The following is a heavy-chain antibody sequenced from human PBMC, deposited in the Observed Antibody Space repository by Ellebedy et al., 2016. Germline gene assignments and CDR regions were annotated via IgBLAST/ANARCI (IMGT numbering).Heavy chain of an antibody. CDR3: ARERIHTYYFDY. CDR2: IWYDETNK. J-gene: IGHJ4*02. V-gene: IGHV3-33*01. CDR1: GFTFSTYV. D-gene: IGHD2-15*01. Sequence: GGSLRLSXAASGFTFSTYVMHWVRQAPGKGLEWVASIWYDETNKHYADSVTGRFTISRDNSKNTLYLQMNSLRAEDTAVYYCARERIHTYYFDYWGQGTLVTVSS.